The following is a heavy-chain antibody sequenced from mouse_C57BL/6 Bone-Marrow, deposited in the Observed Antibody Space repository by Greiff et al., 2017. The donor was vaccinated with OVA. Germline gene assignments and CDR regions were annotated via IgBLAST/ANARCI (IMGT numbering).Heavy chain of an antibody. V-gene: IGHV1-59*01. CDR2: IDPSDSYT. D-gene: IGHD1-1*01. CDR1: GYTFTSYW. Sequence: QVQLQQPGAELVRPGTSVKLSCKASGYTFTSYWMHWVKQRPGQGLEWIGVIDPSDSYTNYNQKFKGKATLTVDTSSSTAYMQLSSLTSEDSAVYDCARDYYGSFYAMDYWGQGTSVTVSS. J-gene: IGHJ4*01. CDR3: ARDYYGSFYAMDY.